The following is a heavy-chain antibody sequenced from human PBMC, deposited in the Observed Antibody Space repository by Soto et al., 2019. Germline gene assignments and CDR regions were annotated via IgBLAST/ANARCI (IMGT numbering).Heavy chain of an antibody. CDR2: IYFTGST. V-gene: IGHV4-31*03. D-gene: IGHD6-19*01. CDR1: GHSLSSGGYY. J-gene: IGHJ4*02. CDR3: ARDWGSSGWPN. Sequence: SETLSLTCTVSGHSLSSGGYYWSWIRQDPGKGLEWVGYIYFTGSTLYNPSLKSRLAMSLDTSKNQFSLRLTSVTAADTAVYFCARDWGSSGWPNWGQGTLVTVSS.